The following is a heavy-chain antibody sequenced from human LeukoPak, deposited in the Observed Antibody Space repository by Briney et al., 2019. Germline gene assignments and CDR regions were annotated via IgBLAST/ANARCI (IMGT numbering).Heavy chain of an antibody. CDR2: INSDGSST. V-gene: IGHV3-74*01. CDR1: GVTFRSYW. J-gene: IGHJ4*02. Sequence: GGSLRLSCAPSGVTFRSYWMHWLRQAPGKGLLWVSRINSDGSSTSYADSMKGRFTISRDNAKNTLYLQMNSLRAEDTAVYYCVRDVQRGAAAGLYFDYWGQGTLVTVSS. D-gene: IGHD6-13*01. CDR3: VRDVQRGAAAGLYFDY.